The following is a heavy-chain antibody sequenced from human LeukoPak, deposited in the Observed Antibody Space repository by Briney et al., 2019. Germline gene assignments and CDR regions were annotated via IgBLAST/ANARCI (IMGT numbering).Heavy chain of an antibody. CDR2: IKPDGREK. J-gene: IGHJ4*02. D-gene: IGHD6-13*01. Sequence: GGSLRLSCAASGFTFSDYWMNWVRQAPGKGLEWVATIKPDGREKYYLDSVKGRFTISKDNAKKSLYLRMNSLRAEDTAVYSCARGQQLGYWGQGTLVTVSS. CDR1: GFTFSDYW. CDR3: ARGQQLGY. V-gene: IGHV3-7*04.